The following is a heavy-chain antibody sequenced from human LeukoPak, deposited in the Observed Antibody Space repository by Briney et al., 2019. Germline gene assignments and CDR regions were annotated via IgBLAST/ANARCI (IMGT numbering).Heavy chain of an antibody. V-gene: IGHV3-30*04. CDR3: ARDPGYDSSGYWGY. CDR2: ISRDGENQ. J-gene: IGHJ4*02. Sequence: PGGSLRLSCAASGFIFSNYVMHWVRQAPGKGLEWVAVISRDGENQNYADSVKGRLTISRDNSKNTLFLQMNSLRADDTAVYYCARDPGYDSSGYWGYWGQGTLVTVSS. CDR1: GFIFSNYV. D-gene: IGHD3-22*01.